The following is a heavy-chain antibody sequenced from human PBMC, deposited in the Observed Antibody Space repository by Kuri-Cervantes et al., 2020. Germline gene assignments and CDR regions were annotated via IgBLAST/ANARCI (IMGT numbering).Heavy chain of an antibody. J-gene: IGHJ4*02. CDR1: GGSISSSSYY. V-gene: IGHV4-39*01. Sequence: GSLRLSCTVSGGSISSSSYYWGWIRQPPGKGLEWIGSIYYSGSTYYNPSLKSRVTISVDTSKNQFSLKLSSVTAADTAVYYCARGRGYYYGSGSYCIFDYWGQGTLVTVSS. CDR3: ARGRGYYYGSGSYCIFDY. D-gene: IGHD3-10*01. CDR2: IYYSGST.